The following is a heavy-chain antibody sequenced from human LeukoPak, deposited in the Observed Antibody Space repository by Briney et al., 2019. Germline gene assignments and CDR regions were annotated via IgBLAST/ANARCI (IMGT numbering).Heavy chain of an antibody. CDR3: ARSMGSGSLNWFDP. CDR1: GYSFTSYW. CDR2: IYPGDSDT. J-gene: IGHJ5*02. D-gene: IGHD3-3*01. Sequence: GESLKIPCQGSGYSFTSYWIGWVRQMPGKGLEWMGIIYPGDSDTRYSPPFQGQVTISADKSISNAYLQWSSLKASDTAMYYCARSMGSGSLNWFDPWGQGTLVTVSS. V-gene: IGHV5-51*01.